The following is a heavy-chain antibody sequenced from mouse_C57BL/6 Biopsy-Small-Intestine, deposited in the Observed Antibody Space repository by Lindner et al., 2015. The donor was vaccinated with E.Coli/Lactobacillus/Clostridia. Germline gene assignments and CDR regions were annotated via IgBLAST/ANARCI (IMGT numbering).Heavy chain of an antibody. CDR2: IYPNNGGI. J-gene: IGHJ2*01. D-gene: IGHD1-1*02. CDR3: TRWWGDY. V-gene: IGHV1-34*01. CDR1: GYTFTEYN. Sequence: VQLQESGPELVKPGASVKISRKASGYTFTEYNMDWVKQSHGKSLEWIGYIYPNNGGIGYNQKFKSKATLTVDKSSSTAYMELHSLTSEDSAVYYCTRWWGDYWGQGTTLTVSS.